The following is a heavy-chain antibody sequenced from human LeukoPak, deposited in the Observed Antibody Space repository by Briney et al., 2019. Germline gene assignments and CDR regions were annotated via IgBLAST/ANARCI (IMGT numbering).Heavy chain of an antibody. CDR3: ARDIVMVTYWFDP. CDR1: GYAFTGYY. Sequence: ASVKVSCKASGYAFTGYYMHWVRQAPGQGLEWMGWINPNSGGTNYAQKFQGRVTMTRDTSISTAYMELSRLRSDDTAVYYCARDIVMVTYWFDPWGQGTLVTVSS. CDR2: INPNSGGT. J-gene: IGHJ5*02. D-gene: IGHD5-18*01. V-gene: IGHV1-2*02.